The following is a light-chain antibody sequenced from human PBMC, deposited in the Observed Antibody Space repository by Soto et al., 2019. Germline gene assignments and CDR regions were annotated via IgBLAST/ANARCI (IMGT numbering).Light chain of an antibody. CDR3: QQYNSYSSWT. Sequence: IQMTQSPSSLSAFLGDRVTITCRASQGIRNDLGWYQQKPGKAPKLLSYGASRLQSGVPSRFSGSGSGTEFTLTISSLQPDDFATYYCQQYNSYSSWTFGQGTKVDIK. V-gene: IGKV1-17*01. CDR2: GAS. J-gene: IGKJ1*01. CDR1: QGIRND.